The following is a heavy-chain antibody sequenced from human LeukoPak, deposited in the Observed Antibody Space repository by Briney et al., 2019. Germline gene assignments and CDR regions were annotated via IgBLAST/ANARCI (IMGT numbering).Heavy chain of an antibody. J-gene: IGHJ5*02. V-gene: IGHV4-59*01. D-gene: IGHD3-3*01. CDR2: MYYSGST. CDR1: GGSISGYY. CDR3: ARGTVFGVTTNWFDP. Sequence: PSETLSLTCSVSGGSISGYYWSCIRQPPGKGLEWIGDMYYSGSTNYNPSLKSRVTISVDTSKKQISLKLNSVTAADTAVYYCARGTVFGVTTNWFDPWGQGTLVTVSS.